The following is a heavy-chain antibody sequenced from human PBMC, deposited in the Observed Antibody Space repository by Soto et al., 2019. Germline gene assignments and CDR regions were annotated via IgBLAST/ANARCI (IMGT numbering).Heavy chain of an antibody. CDR2: IKQDGSEK. CDR1: GFTFSTYW. CDR3: VTYCSSTSFRSY. J-gene: IGHJ4*02. D-gene: IGHD2-2*01. Sequence: PGGSLRLSCAASGFTFSTYWMTWVRQAPGKGLEWVANIKQDGSEKYYVDSVKGRFTISRDNARNSLYLQMDSLRVEDTAVYYCVTYCSSTSFRSYSGQGSQVIVSS. V-gene: IGHV3-7*05.